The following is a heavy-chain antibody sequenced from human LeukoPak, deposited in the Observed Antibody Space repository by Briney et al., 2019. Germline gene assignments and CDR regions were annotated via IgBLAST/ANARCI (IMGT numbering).Heavy chain of an antibody. J-gene: IGHJ4*02. D-gene: IGHD1-26*01. CDR2: INAGNGNT. V-gene: IGHV1-3*03. Sequence: ASVKVSCKASGYTFTSYGISWVRQAPGQGLERMGWINAGNGNTKYSQEFQGRVTITRDTSASTAYMELSSLRSEDMAVYYCARGRRVTSGKNYFDYWGQGTLVTVSS. CDR1: GYTFTSYG. CDR3: ARGRRVTSGKNYFDY.